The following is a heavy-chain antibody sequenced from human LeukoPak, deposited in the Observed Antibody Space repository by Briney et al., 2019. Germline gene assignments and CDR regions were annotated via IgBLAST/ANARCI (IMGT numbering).Heavy chain of an antibody. V-gene: IGHV4-34*01. CDR2: INHSGST. J-gene: IGHJ6*02. CDR1: GGSFSGYY. Sequence: SETLSLTCAVYGGSFSGYYWSWIRHPPGKGLEWIGEINHSGSTNYNPSLKSRVTISVDTSKNQFSLKLSSVTAADTAVYYCARGPGTMVRGVIGPYYGMDVWGQGTTVTVSS. D-gene: IGHD3-10*01. CDR3: ARGPGTMVRGVIGPYYGMDV.